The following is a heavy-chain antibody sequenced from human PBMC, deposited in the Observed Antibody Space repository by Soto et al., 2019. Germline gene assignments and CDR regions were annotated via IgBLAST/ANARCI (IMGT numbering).Heavy chain of an antibody. Sequence: QVQLVQSGAEVKKPGASVKVSCKASGYTFTSYYMHWVRQAPGQGLEWMGIINPSGGSTSYAQKFQGRVTMTRDTSTSTVYMELSSLRSEETAVYYCARDRAVVVPAATTFYYYYGMDVWGQGTTVTVSS. V-gene: IGHV1-46*01. CDR3: ARDRAVVVPAATTFYYYYGMDV. J-gene: IGHJ6*02. D-gene: IGHD2-2*01. CDR2: INPSGGST. CDR1: GYTFTSYY.